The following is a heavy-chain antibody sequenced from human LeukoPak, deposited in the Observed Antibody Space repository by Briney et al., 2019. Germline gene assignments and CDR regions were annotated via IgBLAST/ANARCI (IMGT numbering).Heavy chain of an antibody. J-gene: IGHJ4*02. D-gene: IGHD1-26*01. Sequence: GGSLRLSCAASGFTFSSYAMSWVRQAPGKGLEWVSVISGSGGSTYSADSVKGRFTISRDNSKNTLYLQMNSLRAEDTAVYFCAQSQDGGRLLHFDYWGQGTLVTVSS. CDR1: GFTFSSYA. CDR3: AQSQDGGRLLHFDY. CDR2: ISGSGGST. V-gene: IGHV3-23*01.